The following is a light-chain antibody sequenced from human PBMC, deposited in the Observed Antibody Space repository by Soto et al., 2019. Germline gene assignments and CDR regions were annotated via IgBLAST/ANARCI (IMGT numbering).Light chain of an antibody. CDR2: AAS. CDR1: QSISSY. V-gene: IGKV1-39*01. CDR3: QQSYSTPRT. J-gene: IGKJ1*01. Sequence: DIQMTQSPSSLSASVGDRVTITCRASQSISSYLNWYQQKPGKAPKLLIYAASSLQSGVPSRFSGSGSGTDFPLTISNLQPEDFATYYCQQSYSTPRTFGQGTKVDIK.